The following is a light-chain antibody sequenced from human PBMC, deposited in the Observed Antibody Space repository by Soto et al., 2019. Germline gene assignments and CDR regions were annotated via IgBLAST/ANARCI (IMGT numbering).Light chain of an antibody. CDR1: QSVSSY. V-gene: IGKV3-11*01. CDR3: QQRSNWPPG. CDR2: DAS. J-gene: IGKJ3*01. Sequence: TQSPATLSLSPGERATLSXXAXQSVSSYLAWYQPTPGQAPRLLIYDASNRATGIPARFSGSGSGTDFTLTISSLEPEDFAVYYCQQRSNWPPGFGPGTKVDIK.